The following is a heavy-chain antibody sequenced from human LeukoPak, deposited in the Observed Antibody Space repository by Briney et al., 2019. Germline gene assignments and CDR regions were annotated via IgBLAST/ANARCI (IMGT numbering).Heavy chain of an antibody. CDR3: ARLDQPVRGVIMPFDY. V-gene: IGHV4-34*01. D-gene: IGHD3-10*01. J-gene: IGHJ4*02. CDR2: IYYTRST. CDR1: GGSFSGYY. Sequence: SETLSLTCAVYGGSFSGYYWSWIRQPPGKGLEWIGSIYYTRSTYYNPSLKSRVTISVDTSKNQFSLKLSSVTAADTAVYYCARLDQPVRGVIMPFDYWGQGTLVTVSS.